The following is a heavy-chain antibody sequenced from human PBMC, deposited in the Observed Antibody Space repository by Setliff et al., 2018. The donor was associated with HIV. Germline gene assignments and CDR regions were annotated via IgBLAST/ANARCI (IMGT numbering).Heavy chain of an antibody. CDR3: ARGGFTGVTTHFQH. V-gene: IGHV4-61*09. D-gene: IGHD4-17*01. J-gene: IGHJ1*01. Sequence: PSETLSLTCSVSGDSISSGSYYWSWIRLPAGKGLEWIGQIHTTGSTNYNPSLKSRVTISADMSKNQFSLKLSSVTAADTAVYYCARGGFTGVTTHFQHWGRGTLVTVS. CDR2: IHTTGST. CDR1: GDSISSGSYY.